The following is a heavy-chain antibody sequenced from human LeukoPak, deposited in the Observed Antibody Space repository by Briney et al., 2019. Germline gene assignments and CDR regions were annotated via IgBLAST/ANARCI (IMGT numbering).Heavy chain of an antibody. CDR1: GSSLSTYA. D-gene: IGHD3-10*01. Sequence: GGSLRLSCAASGSSLSTYAIHWVRQAPGKGLEWLTVMSYDGSNEYFADSVKGRFTISRDNSKNTLYLQMNSLRAEDTAVYYCARDMVRGVIGAFDIWGQGTMVTVSS. CDR2: MSYDGSNE. J-gene: IGHJ3*02. CDR3: ARDMVRGVIGAFDI. V-gene: IGHV3-30-3*01.